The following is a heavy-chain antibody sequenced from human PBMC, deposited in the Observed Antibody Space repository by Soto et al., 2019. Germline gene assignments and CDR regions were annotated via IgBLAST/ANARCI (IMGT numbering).Heavy chain of an antibody. Sequence: GGSLSLSCEASGFPFSTYAMTWVRQVPGKGLEWVSTTSNGGNTEFAESVRGRFTVFRDNSKNTIYLQMSSLRAEDSAIYFCARDFRPGLIVPTKSGFDPWGQGTPVTVSS. CDR1: GFPFSTYA. V-gene: IGHV3-23*01. CDR2: TSNGGNT. CDR3: ARDFRPGLIVPTKSGFDP. J-gene: IGHJ5*02. D-gene: IGHD2-15*01.